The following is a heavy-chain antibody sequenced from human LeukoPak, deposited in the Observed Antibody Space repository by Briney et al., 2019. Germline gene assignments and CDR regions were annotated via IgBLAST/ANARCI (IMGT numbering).Heavy chain of an antibody. D-gene: IGHD2-2*02. Sequence: QPGGSLRLSCAASGFTFSSYWMHWVRQAPGKGLVWVSRIKTDGSRTSYADSVKGRFTISRDNAKNTLYLQMNSLRAEDTAVYYCAREAYCSSTSCYTRWGNDAFDIWGQGTMVTVSS. V-gene: IGHV3-74*01. CDR3: AREAYCSSTSCYTRWGNDAFDI. J-gene: IGHJ3*02. CDR2: IKTDGSRT. CDR1: GFTFSSYW.